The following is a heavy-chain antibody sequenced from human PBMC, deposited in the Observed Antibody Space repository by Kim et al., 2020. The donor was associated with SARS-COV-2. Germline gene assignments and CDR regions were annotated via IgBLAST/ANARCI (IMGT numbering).Heavy chain of an antibody. CDR2: ISANNGNP. V-gene: IGHV1-18*04. Sequence: ASVKVSCKASGYTFTSYGISWVRQAPGQGLEWMGWISANNGNPNYEQKLQGRVTMTTDTSTSTAYMEVRSLSTDDTAVYSCAWLGAVGATPFDYWGQGTLVTVSS. CDR1: GYTFTSYG. D-gene: IGHD1-26*01. CDR3: AWLGAVGATPFDY. J-gene: IGHJ4*02.